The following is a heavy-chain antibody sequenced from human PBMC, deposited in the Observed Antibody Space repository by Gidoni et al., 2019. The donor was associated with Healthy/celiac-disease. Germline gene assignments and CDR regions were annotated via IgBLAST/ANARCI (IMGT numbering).Heavy chain of an antibody. CDR2: INHSGST. CDR1: GGSFSGYY. J-gene: IGHJ4*02. CDR3: AREEAGDTAMVDY. D-gene: IGHD5-18*01. Sequence: QVQLQQWGAGLLNPSETLSLTSAVSGGSFSGYYWSWIRQPPGKGLEWIGEINHSGSTNYNPSLKSRVTISVDTSKNQFSLKLSSVTAADTAVYYCAREEAGDTAMVDYWGQGTLVTVSS. V-gene: IGHV4-34*01.